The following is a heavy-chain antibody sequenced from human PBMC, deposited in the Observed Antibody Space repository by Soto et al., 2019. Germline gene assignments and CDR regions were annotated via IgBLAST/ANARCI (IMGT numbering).Heavy chain of an antibody. J-gene: IGHJ4*02. Sequence: QVQLVESGGGVVQPGRSLRLSCAASGFTFSSYAMHWVRQAPGKGLEWVAVISYDGSNKYYADSVKGRFTISRDNSKNTLYLQMNSLRAEDTAVYYCARPPHYYDSSGPFDYWGQGTLGTVSS. V-gene: IGHV3-30-3*01. CDR2: ISYDGSNK. CDR3: ARPPHYYDSSGPFDY. CDR1: GFTFSSYA. D-gene: IGHD3-22*01.